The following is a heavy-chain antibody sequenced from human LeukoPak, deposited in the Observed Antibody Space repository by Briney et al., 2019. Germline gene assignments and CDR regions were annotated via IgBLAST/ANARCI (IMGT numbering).Heavy chain of an antibody. CDR3: ARDLVFYCSSTSCYRYNWFDP. V-gene: IGHV4-61*02. D-gene: IGHD2-2*02. Sequence: SQTLSLTCTVSGGSISSGSYYWSWIRQPAGKGLEWIGRIYTSGSTNYNPSLKSRVTISVDTSKNQFSLKLSSVTAADTAVYYGARDLVFYCSSTSCYRYNWFDPWGQGTLVTVSS. CDR1: GGSISSGSYY. J-gene: IGHJ5*02. CDR2: IYTSGST.